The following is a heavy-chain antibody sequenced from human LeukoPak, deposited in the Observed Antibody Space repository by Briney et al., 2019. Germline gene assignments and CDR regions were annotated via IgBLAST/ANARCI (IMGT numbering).Heavy chain of an antibody. J-gene: IGHJ4*02. Sequence: EPGGSLRLSCAASGFTFSSYNINWVRQAPGKGLEWVSYISTSSSTMYYADSVKSRFTISRDNAKNSLYLQMNSLRAEDTAVYYCARSAGYYYDSSGYPGYFDHWGQGTLVTVSS. CDR3: ARSAGYYYDSSGYPGYFDH. CDR2: ISTSSSTM. D-gene: IGHD3-22*01. CDR1: GFTFSSYN. V-gene: IGHV3-48*04.